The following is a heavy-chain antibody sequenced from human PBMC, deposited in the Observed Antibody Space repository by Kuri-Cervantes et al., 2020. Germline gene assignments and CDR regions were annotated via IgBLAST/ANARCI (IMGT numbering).Heavy chain of an antibody. CDR2: IKQDGSEK. D-gene: IGHD2-8*01. J-gene: IGHJ4*02. CDR1: GFTFSSYW. CDR3: ARVFPPHVLYFDY. V-gene: IGHV3-7*01. Sequence: GESLKISCAASGFTFSSYWMSWVRQAPGKGLEWVANIKQDGSEKYYVDSVKGRFTISRDNAKNSLYLQINSLRAEDTAVYYCARVFPPHVLYFDYWGQGTLVTVSS.